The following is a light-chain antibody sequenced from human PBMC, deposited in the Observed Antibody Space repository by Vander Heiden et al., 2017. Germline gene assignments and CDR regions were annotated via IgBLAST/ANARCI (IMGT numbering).Light chain of an antibody. V-gene: IGLV8-61*01. CDR3: VLYMGTGIAV. CDR2: STN. CDR1: SGSVSTSYY. Sequence: QTVVTQEPSFSVSPGGTVTLTCGLSSGSVSTSYYPSWYQQTPGQAPRTLIYSTNIRSSGVPDRFSGSILGNKAALTITGAQADDESDYYCVLYMGTGIAVLGGGTKL. J-gene: IGLJ2*01.